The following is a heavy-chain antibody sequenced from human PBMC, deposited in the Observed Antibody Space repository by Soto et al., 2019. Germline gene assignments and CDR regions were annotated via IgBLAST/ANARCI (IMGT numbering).Heavy chain of an antibody. J-gene: IGHJ4*02. CDR2: IIPILGIA. V-gene: IGHV1-69*02. CDR3: AREQDYGDYVDY. Sequence: QVQPVQSGAEVKKPGSSVKVSCKASGGTFSSYTTSWVRQAPGQGLEWMGRIIPILGIANYAQKFQGRVTITADKSTSTAYMELSSLRSEDTAVYYCAREQDYGDYVDYWGQGTLVTVSS. D-gene: IGHD4-17*01. CDR1: GGTFSSYT.